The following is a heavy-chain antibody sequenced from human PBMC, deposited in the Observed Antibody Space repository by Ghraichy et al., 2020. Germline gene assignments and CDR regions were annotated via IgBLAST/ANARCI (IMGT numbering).Heavy chain of an antibody. CDR1: GGSISSNGSL. V-gene: IGHV6-1*01. CDR2: TYYRSKPSRRTN. J-gene: IGHJ4*02. Sequence: SETLSLTCAISGGSISSNGSLWNWIRQSPSGGLEWLGRTYYRSKPSRRTNDYAQTLKGRITINADTSMNQVSLQLTSVTPEDTAAYYCARGHFDYWGQGALVTVSS. CDR3: ARGHFDY.